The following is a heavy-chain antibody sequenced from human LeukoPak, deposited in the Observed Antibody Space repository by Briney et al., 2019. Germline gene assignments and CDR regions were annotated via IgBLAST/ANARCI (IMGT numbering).Heavy chain of an antibody. J-gene: IGHJ4*02. Sequence: GGSLRLSCAASGFTFSSYSMNWVRQAPGKGLEWVSSISSSSYIYYADSVKGRFTISRDNAKNSLYLQMNSLRAEDTAVYYCTRDSGRFRLDYWGQGILVTVSS. CDR1: GFTFSSYS. CDR3: TRDSGRFRLDY. D-gene: IGHD6-19*01. V-gene: IGHV3-21*01. CDR2: ISSSSYI.